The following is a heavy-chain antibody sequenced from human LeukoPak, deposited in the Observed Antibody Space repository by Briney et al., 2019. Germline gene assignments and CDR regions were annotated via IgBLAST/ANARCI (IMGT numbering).Heavy chain of an antibody. V-gene: IGHV4-4*07. CDR1: GGSISSYY. Sequence: SETLSLTCTVSGGSISSYYWSWIRQPAGKGLEWIGRIYTSGSTNYNPSLKSRVTMSVDTSKNQFSLKLSSVTAADTAVYYCARGSSSWFDWYFDLWGRGTLVTVSS. CDR3: ARGSSSWFDWYFDL. J-gene: IGHJ2*01. D-gene: IGHD6-13*01. CDR2: IYTSGST.